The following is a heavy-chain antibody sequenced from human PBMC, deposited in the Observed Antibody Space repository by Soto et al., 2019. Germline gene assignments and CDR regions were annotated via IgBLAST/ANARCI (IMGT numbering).Heavy chain of an antibody. J-gene: IGHJ6*02. V-gene: IGHV1-18*01. CDR2: ISAYNGNT. Sequence: GASVKVSCKASGYTFTSYGISWVRQAPGQGLEWMGWISAYNGNTNYAQKLQGRVTMTTDASTSTAYMELRSLRSDDTAVYYCAREIIRFLEWFFPTQTMVGMDVWGQGTTVTVS. CDR1: GYTFTSYG. D-gene: IGHD3-3*01. CDR3: AREIIRFLEWFFPTQTMVGMDV.